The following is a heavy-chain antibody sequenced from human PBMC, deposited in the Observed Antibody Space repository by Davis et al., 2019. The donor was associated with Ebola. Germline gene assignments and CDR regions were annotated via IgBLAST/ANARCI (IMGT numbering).Heavy chain of an antibody. CDR2: LSVYSCTP. CDR3: SKGSDFWSGYYNGFDS. Sequence: GGSLRLSCAASRFTFSDYVLNWVRQAPGKGLEWVSTLSVYSCTPHYADSVKGRFIISRDNSKNKLYLQMNSLRAEDTAIYYCSKGSDFWSGYYNGFDSWGQGTLVTVSS. CDR1: RFTFSDYV. J-gene: IGHJ5*01. V-gene: IGHV3-23*01. D-gene: IGHD3-3*01.